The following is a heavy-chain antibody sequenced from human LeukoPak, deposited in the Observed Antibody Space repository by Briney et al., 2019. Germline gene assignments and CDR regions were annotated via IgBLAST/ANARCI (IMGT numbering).Heavy chain of an antibody. J-gene: IGHJ5*02. D-gene: IGHD3-10*01. CDR1: GYTFGRYD. V-gene: IGHV1-8*01. CDR2: MNPNTGNT. CDR3: ARVVRGLGWFDP. Sequence: ASVKVSCKASGYTFGRYDINWVRQAIGQGLEWMGWMNPNTGNTFYAQKFQGRVTMTRNTSISTAYMELSSLRSDDTAVYYCARVVRGLGWFDPWGQGTLVTVSS.